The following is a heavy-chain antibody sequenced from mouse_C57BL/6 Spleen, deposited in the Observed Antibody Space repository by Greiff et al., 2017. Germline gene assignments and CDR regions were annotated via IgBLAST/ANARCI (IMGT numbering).Heavy chain of an antibody. CDR1: GFTFSDYG. Sequence: EVKLVESGGGLVKPGGSLKLSCAASGFTFSDYGMHWVRQAPEKGLEWVAYISSGSSTIYYADTVKGRFTLSRDNAQNTLFLQMTSLRSEDTAMYYCARVYYYARDYWGQGTSVTVSS. V-gene: IGHV5-17*01. J-gene: IGHJ4*01. CDR3: ARVYYYARDY. CDR2: ISSGSSTI.